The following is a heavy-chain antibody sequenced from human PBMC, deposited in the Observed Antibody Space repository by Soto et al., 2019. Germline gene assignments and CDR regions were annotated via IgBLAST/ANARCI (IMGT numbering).Heavy chain of an antibody. CDR1: GYTFTSYG. J-gene: IGHJ4*02. D-gene: IGHD6-19*01. CDR3: ARDPRYSSGWTSPPLSYFDY. CDR2: ISAYNGNT. Sequence: AASVKVSCKASGYTFTSYGISWVRQAPGQGLEWMGWISAYNGNTNYAQKLQGRVTMTTDTSTSTAYMELRSLRSDDTAVYYCARDPRYSSGWTSPPLSYFDYWGQGTLVTVSS. V-gene: IGHV1-18*01.